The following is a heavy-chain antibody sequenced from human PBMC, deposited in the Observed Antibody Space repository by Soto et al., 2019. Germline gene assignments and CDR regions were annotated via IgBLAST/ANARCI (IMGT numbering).Heavy chain of an antibody. D-gene: IGHD1-26*01. CDR2: INPSGGST. J-gene: IGHJ6*01. CDR1: GYTFTSYY. V-gene: IGHV1-46*01. Sequence: ASVKVSCKASGYTFTSYYMHWVRQAPGQGLEWMGIINPSGGSTSYAQKFQGRVTMTRDTSTSTVYMELSSLRSEDTAVYYCARDMARIVGATTERVYYYGMDVWGQGTTVNVSS. CDR3: ARDMARIVGATTERVYYYGMDV.